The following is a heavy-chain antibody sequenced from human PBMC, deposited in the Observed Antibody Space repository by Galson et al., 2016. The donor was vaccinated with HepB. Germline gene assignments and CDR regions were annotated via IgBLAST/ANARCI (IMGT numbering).Heavy chain of an antibody. CDR3: ARGRSCTSTSCFLIGNFRDWYFDL. J-gene: IGHJ2*01. V-gene: IGHV4-59*01. D-gene: IGHD2-2*01. CDR1: GGSIKSYY. CDR2: IYHSGTT. Sequence: SETLSLTCTVSGGSIKSYYWNWLRQPPGKGLEWIGYIYHSGTTKYNPSLKSRVTMSLDTSKNLVSLKLASVTAAETAVYFCARGRSCTSTSCFLIGNFRDWYFDLWGRGTLVTVSS.